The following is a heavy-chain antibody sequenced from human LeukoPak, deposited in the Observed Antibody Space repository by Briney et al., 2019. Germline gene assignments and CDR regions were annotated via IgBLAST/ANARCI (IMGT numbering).Heavy chain of an antibody. D-gene: IGHD2-8*01. CDR3: ASTDCTNGVCYTSAFDI. V-gene: IGHV4-4*02. CDR2: IYHSGST. Sequence: SGTLSLTCAVSGGSISSSNWWSWVRQPPGKGLEWIGEIYHSGSTNYNPSLKSRVTISVDKSKNQFSLKLSSVTVADTAVYYCASTDCTNGVCYTSAFDIWGQGTMVTVSS. J-gene: IGHJ3*02. CDR1: GGSISSSNW.